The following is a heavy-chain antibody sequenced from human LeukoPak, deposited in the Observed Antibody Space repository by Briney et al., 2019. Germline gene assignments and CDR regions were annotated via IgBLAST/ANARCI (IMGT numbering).Heavy chain of an antibody. CDR2: ISASGSST. CDR1: GFTFSSYA. D-gene: IGHD6-19*01. CDR3: AKVSSAWHIDY. Sequence: GGSLRLSCADSGFTFSSYAMSWVRQAPGKGLEWVSTISASGSSTYYADSVKGRFTISRDNSKNTLYMQMNSLRAEDTAVYYCAKVSSAWHIDYWGQGTLVTVSS. V-gene: IGHV3-23*01. J-gene: IGHJ4*02.